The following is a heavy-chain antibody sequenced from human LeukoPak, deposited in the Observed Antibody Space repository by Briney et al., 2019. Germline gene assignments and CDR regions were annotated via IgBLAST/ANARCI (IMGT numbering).Heavy chain of an antibody. CDR3: ARGGYGSGSYYYYYGMDV. CDR1: GGTFSSYA. V-gene: IGHV1-69*04. J-gene: IGHJ6*02. CDR2: INPSGGST. D-gene: IGHD3-10*01. Sequence: SVKVSCKASGGTFSSYAISWVRQAPGQGLEWMGIINPSGGSTSYAQKFQGRVTITADKSTSTAYMELSSLRSEDTAVYYCARGGYGSGSYYYYYGMDVWGQGTTVTVSS.